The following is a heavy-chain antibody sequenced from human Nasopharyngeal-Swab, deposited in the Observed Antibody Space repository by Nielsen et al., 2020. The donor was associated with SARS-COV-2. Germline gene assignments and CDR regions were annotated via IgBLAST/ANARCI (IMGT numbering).Heavy chain of an antibody. V-gene: IGHV1-46*01. CDR3: ARGAVHHMLDL. CDR2: ILPSQGST. CDR1: GYTFTTYY. D-gene: IGHD3-16*01. Sequence: ASVPVSCKASGYTFTTYYIHRVRQAPAQGPEWLGLILPSQGSTAYAQKFQGRVTMTRDTSTSTAYMELSSLRSDDPAVYFCARGAVHHMLDLWGQGTRVTVSS. J-gene: IGHJ5*02.